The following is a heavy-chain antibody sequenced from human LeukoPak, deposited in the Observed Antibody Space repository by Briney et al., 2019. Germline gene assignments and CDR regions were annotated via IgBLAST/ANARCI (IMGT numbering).Heavy chain of an antibody. Sequence: SETLSLTCAVYGGSFSGCYWSWIRQPPGKGLEWIGEINHSGSTNYNPSLKSRVTISVDTSKNQFSLKLSSVTAADTAVYYCARRGYYDSSGYYYTGYYFDYWGQGTLVTVSS. CDR3: ARRGYYDSSGYYYTGYYFDY. CDR2: INHSGST. J-gene: IGHJ4*02. D-gene: IGHD3-22*01. CDR1: GGSFSGCY. V-gene: IGHV4-34*01.